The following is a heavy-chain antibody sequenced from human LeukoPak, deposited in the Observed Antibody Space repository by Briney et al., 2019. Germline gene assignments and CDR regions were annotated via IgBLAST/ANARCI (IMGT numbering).Heavy chain of an antibody. D-gene: IGHD4-23*01. J-gene: IGHJ6*03. Sequence: GGSLRLSCAASGFTFSSYAMSWVRQAPGKGLEWVSAISGSGSTIYYADSVKGRFTISRDNAKNSLYLQMNSLRAEDTAVYYCAREGRYGGNSGYYYYYMDVWGKGTTVTVSS. CDR3: AREGRYGGNSGYYYYYMDV. CDR2: ISGSGSTI. CDR1: GFTFSSYA. V-gene: IGHV3-48*04.